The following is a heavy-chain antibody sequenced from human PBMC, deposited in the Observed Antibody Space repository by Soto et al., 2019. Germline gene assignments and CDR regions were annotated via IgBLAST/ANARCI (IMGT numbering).Heavy chain of an antibody. J-gene: IGHJ4*02. CDR1: GFTFSSYG. Sequence: QVQLVESGGGVVQPGRSLRLSCAASGFTFSSYGMHWVRQAPGKGLEWVAVISYDGSNKYYADSVKGRFTISRDNSKNTLYLQMNSLRAEDTAVYYCAKEFTIFGVFYYFDYRGQGTLVTVSS. CDR3: AKEFTIFGVFYYFDY. CDR2: ISYDGSNK. V-gene: IGHV3-30*18. D-gene: IGHD3-3*01.